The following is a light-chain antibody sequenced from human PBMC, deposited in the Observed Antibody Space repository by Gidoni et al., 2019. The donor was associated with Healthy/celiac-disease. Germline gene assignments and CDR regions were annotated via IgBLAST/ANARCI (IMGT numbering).Light chain of an antibody. CDR1: QSVLYSSNNKNY. CDR2: WAS. V-gene: IGKV4-1*01. Sequence: IVMTQSLDSLAVSLGESATINCKSSQSVLYSSNNKNYLAWYQQKPGQPPKLLIYWASTRESGVPDRFSGSGSGTDFTLTISSLQAEDVAVYYCQQYYSTPITFGQGTRLEIK. CDR3: QQYYSTPIT. J-gene: IGKJ5*01.